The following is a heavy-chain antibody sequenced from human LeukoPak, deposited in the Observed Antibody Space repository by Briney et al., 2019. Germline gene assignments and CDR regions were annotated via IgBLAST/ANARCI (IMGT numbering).Heavy chain of an antibody. CDR1: GGSISSSSYY. CDR3: ARQAYCSSTGCKRTSYYYYMDV. V-gene: IGHV4-39*01. D-gene: IGHD2-2*01. CDR2: IYYSGST. J-gene: IGHJ6*03. Sequence: SETLSLTCTVSGGSISSSSYYWGWIRQPPGKGLEWIGSIYYSGSTNYNPSLKSRVTISVDTSKNQFSLKLSSVTAADTAVYYCARQAYCSSTGCKRTSYYYYMDVWGKGTTVTVSS.